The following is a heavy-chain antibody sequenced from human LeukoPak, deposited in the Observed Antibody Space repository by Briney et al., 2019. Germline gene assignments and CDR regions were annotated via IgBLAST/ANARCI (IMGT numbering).Heavy chain of an antibody. V-gene: IGHV3-21*01. Sequence: GGSLRLSCAASGFTFSAYSMNWVRQAPGKGLEWVSFISTSSSYINYADSVKGRFTISRDNAKNSLYLHMNSLRAEDTAVYYCARHSTGTTADALDIWGQGTMVTVSS. J-gene: IGHJ3*02. CDR1: GFTFSAYS. CDR3: ARHSTGTTADALDI. CDR2: ISTSSSYI. D-gene: IGHD1-1*01.